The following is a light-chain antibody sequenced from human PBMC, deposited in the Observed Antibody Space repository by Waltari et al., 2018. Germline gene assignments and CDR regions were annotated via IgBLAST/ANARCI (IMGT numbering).Light chain of an antibody. CDR1: QSVSNY. Sequence: EIVLTQSPATLSLSPGEGATLSCRASQSVSNYLAWYQQKPGQAPRLLICGTDNRATGIPARFSGSGSGTDFTLTISSLEPEDFAVYYCQQRASWPNTFGQGTKLEIK. CDR3: QQRASWPNT. J-gene: IGKJ2*01. CDR2: GTD. V-gene: IGKV3-11*01.